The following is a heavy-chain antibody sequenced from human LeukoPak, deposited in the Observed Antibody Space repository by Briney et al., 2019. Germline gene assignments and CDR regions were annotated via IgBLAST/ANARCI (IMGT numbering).Heavy chain of an antibody. CDR2: IYHDGST. CDR3: VRVSIAVAGFDY. Sequence: PSETLSLTCTVSGGSISSYYWSWIRQPPGKGLEWIGYIYHDGSTYYNPSLKSRVTISLDRSKNQFSLKLSSVTAADTAVYYCVRVSIAVAGFDYWGQGTLVTVSS. D-gene: IGHD6-19*01. CDR1: GGSISSYY. J-gene: IGHJ4*02. V-gene: IGHV4-59*12.